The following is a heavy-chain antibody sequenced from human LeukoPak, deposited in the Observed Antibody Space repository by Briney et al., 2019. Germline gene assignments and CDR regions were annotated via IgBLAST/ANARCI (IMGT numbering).Heavy chain of an antibody. Sequence: ASLKVSCKASGYSFTGHYMHWVRQAPGQGLEWMGWINPNSGGTNYAQRFQGRVTMTRDTSISTAYMEVIRLRSDDTAVYYCARDSGTGAFDIWGQGTMVTVSS. CDR3: ARDSGTGAFDI. CDR1: GYSFTGHY. D-gene: IGHD1-26*01. CDR2: INPNSGGT. J-gene: IGHJ3*02. V-gene: IGHV1-2*02.